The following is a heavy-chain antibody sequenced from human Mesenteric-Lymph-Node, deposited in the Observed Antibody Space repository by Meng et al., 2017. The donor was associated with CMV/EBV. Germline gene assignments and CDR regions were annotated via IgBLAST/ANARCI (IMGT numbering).Heavy chain of an antibody. CDR1: GFSLTNTGLG. CDR2: IFSNGEK. V-gene: IGHV2-26*01. Sequence: SGPTLVKPTETLTLTCTVSGFSLTNTGLGVSWIRQPPGKALEWLAHIFSNGEKSYSTSLKSRLTISKDTSKSQVVLTMANVDRVDTATYFCARVGDYYDDCGYWGGDYFDYWGQGTLVTVSS. J-gene: IGHJ4*02. CDR3: ARVGDYYDDCGYWGGDYFDY. D-gene: IGHD3-22*01.